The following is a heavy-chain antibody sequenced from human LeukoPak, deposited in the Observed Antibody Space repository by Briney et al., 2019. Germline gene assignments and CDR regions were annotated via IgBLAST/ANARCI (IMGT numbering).Heavy chain of an antibody. CDR1: GGSISSCSNY. Sequence: SQTLSLTCTVSGGSISSCSNYWSWIPQPDGMGLEWFSRIYTSGSTNYNPSLKSRVTISVDTSNNQFSLKLSSVTAGDTGVYYCASGSSSSTSPHAFDILGQGKMGAVSS. CDR3: ASGSSSSTSPHAFDI. V-gene: IGHV4-61*02. J-gene: IGHJ3*02. CDR2: IYTSGST. D-gene: IGHD2-2*01.